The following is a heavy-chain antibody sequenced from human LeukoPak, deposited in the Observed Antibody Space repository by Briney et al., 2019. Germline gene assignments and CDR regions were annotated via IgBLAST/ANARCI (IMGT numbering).Heavy chain of an antibody. D-gene: IGHD6-13*01. CDR2: MKSNSGDT. CDR1: GYTFIGYD. Sequence: GASVKVSCKTSGYTFIGYDINWVRQAPGQGLEWLGWMKSNSGDTHFAQKFQGRLTMTRNTSISTAFMELSSLRSEDTAVYYCARGEYSSSWYPFDYWGQGSLVTVSS. V-gene: IGHV1-8*01. CDR3: ARGEYSSSWYPFDY. J-gene: IGHJ4*02.